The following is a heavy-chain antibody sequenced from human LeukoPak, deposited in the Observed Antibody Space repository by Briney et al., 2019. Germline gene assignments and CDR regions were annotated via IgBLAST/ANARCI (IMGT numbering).Heavy chain of an antibody. CDR3: ARHRQSGYYGSGSYSPFDY. V-gene: IGHV5-51*01. D-gene: IGHD3-10*01. Sequence: GESLKISCKGSGYSFTSYWIGWVRQMPGKGLEWMGIIYPGDSDTRYSPSFQGQVTISADKSISTAYLQWSSLKASDTAMYYCARHRQSGYYGSGSYSPFDYWGQGTLVTVSS. CDR1: GYSFTSYW. CDR2: IYPGDSDT. J-gene: IGHJ4*02.